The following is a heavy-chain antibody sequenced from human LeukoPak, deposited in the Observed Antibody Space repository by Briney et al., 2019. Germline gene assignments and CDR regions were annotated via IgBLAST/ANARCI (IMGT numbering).Heavy chain of an antibody. CDR2: IYYSGST. CDR1: GGSISSSSYY. D-gene: IGHD1-26*01. CDR3: ARLGGSYYADFDS. V-gene: IGHV4-39*01. Sequence: SETLSLTCTVSGGSISSSSYYWGWIRQPPGKGLEWIGSIYYSGSTYYNPSLKSRVTISVDTSKNQFSLKLNSVTVADTAVYYCARLGGSYYADFDSWGQGALVTVSS. J-gene: IGHJ4*02.